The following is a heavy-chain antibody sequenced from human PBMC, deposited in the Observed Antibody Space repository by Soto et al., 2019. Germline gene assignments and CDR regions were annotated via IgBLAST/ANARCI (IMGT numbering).Heavy chain of an antibody. CDR3: ARAKPPPYHYYMDV. V-gene: IGHV4-59*12. J-gene: IGHJ6*03. CDR2: IYYSGST. CDR1: GGSISSYY. Sequence: ETLSLTCTVSGGSISSYYWSWIRQPPGKGLEWIGYIYYSGSTNYNPSLKSRVTISVDTSKNQFSLQLKSVTAEDTAVYYCARAKPPPYHYYMDVWGKGSTVTVSS.